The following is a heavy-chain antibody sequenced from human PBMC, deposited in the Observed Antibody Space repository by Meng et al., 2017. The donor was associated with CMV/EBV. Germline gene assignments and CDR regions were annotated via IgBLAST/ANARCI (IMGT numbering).Heavy chain of an antibody. D-gene: IGHD1-26*01. CDR1: GGTFSSYT. V-gene: IGHV1-69*08. CDR2: IIPILGTA. CDR3: ARVRSEVGALWGLWTSFDP. Sequence: SVKVSCKASGGTFSSYTISWVRQAPGQGLEWMGRIIPILGTANYAQKFQGRVTITADKSTSTAYMELSSLRSEDTAVYYCARVRSEVGALWGLWTSFDPWGQGTLVTVSS. J-gene: IGHJ5*02.